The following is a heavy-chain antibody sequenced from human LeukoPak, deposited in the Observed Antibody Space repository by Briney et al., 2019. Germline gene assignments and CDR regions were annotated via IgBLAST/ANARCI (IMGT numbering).Heavy chain of an antibody. Sequence: SETLSLTCTISGGSISSSSYYWGWIRQPPGKGLEWIGSIYYSGTTFYNPSLKSRLTISVDTSRDQFSLKLSSVTAADTAVYYCASYGSGNYRFFDSWGQGTLVTVSS. CDR2: IYYSGTT. CDR1: GGSISSSSYY. D-gene: IGHD3-10*01. V-gene: IGHV4-39*01. CDR3: ASYGSGNYRFFDS. J-gene: IGHJ4*02.